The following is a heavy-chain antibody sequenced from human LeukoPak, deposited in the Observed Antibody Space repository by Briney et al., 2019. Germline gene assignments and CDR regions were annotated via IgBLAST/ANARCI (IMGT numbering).Heavy chain of an antibody. D-gene: IGHD3-10*01. J-gene: IGHJ5*02. V-gene: IGHV3-48*03. Sequence: GGSLRLSCAAFGFTFSSYEMNWVRQAPGKGLEWVSYISSSGSTIYYADSVKGRFTISRDNAKNSLYLQMNSLRAEDTAVYYCARDRGGGWFDPWGQGTLVTVSS. CDR1: GFTFSSYE. CDR2: ISSSGSTI. CDR3: ARDRGGGWFDP.